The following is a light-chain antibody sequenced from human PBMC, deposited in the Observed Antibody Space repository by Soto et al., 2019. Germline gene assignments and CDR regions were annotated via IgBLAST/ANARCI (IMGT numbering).Light chain of an antibody. CDR3: QQGHNWPLT. J-gene: IGKJ2*01. Sequence: EIVMTQFPATLSVSPGESATLSCRASQSISSELAWYQQKPGQPPRLLIYGASTRATGVPARFTGSGSGSDFTLTISGLQSEDFAVYYCQQGHNWPLTFGQGTRLEI. CDR2: GAS. V-gene: IGKV3-15*01. CDR1: QSISSE.